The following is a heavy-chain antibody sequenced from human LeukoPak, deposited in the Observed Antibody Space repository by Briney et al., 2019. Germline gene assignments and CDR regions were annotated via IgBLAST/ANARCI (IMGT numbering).Heavy chain of an antibody. Sequence: GGSLRLSCAASGFTFSSYAMSWVRQAPGKGLEWVSGINDSGGSTYYADSVKGRFTISGDNSKNTLYLQMNNLRVEDTALYYCARDSEYSYGYDFDYWGQGTLVTVSS. J-gene: IGHJ4*02. V-gene: IGHV3-23*01. CDR1: GFTFSSYA. CDR2: INDSGGST. CDR3: ARDSEYSYGYDFDY. D-gene: IGHD5-18*01.